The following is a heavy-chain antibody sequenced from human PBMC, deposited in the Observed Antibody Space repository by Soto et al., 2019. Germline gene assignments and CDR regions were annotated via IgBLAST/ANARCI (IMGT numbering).Heavy chain of an antibody. CDR1: GGSFSGYY. CDR2: INHSGST. J-gene: IGHJ6*02. V-gene: IGHV4-34*01. CDR3: ARGRRTFYYYYGMDV. D-gene: IGHD1-1*01. Sequence: SETLSLTCAVYGGSFSGYYWSWIRQPPGKGLEWIGEINHSGSTNYNPSLKSRVTISVDTSKNQFSLKLSSVTAADTAVYYCARGRRTFYYYYGMDVWGQGTTVTVSS.